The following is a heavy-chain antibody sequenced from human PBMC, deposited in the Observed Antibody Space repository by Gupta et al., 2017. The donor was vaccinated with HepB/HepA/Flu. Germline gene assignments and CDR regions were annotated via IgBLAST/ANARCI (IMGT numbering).Heavy chain of an antibody. V-gene: IGHV3-21*01. D-gene: IGHD1-26*01. CDR3: ARDKSGSRPAGYGRDV. CDR1: GFTFSSSR. J-gene: IGHJ6*02. CDR2: ISSSSRYI. Sequence: EVQLVESGGGVVKPGGSLRLSCAASGFTFSSSRMSWVRTAPGKGPEWVSAISSSSRYIYYADSVKGRFTISRENAKNSLYRQMNSLRAEDTAVYYWARDKSGSRPAGYGRDVWGQGTTVTVSS.